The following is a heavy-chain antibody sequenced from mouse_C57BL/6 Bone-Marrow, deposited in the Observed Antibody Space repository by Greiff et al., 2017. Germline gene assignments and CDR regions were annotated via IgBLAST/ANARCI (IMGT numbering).Heavy chain of an antibody. J-gene: IGHJ1*03. Sequence: VQLKQPGAELVRPGTSVKLSCKASGYTFTSYWMHWVKQRPGQGLEWIGVIDPSDSYTNYNQKFKGKATLTVDTSSSTAYMQLSSLTSEDSAVYYCLRGYFDVWGTGTTVTVSS. CDR1: GYTFTSYW. CDR3: LRGYFDV. CDR2: IDPSDSYT. V-gene: IGHV1-59*01. D-gene: IGHD3-3*01.